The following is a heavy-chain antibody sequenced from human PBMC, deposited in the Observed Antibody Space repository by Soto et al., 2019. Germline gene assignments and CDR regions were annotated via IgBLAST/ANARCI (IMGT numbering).Heavy chain of an antibody. D-gene: IGHD2-2*01. CDR3: ARPFHGVPAAPRRAYYYYYYGMDV. Sequence: PGGSLRLSCAASGFTFSSYSMNWVRQAPGKGLEWVSYISSSSSTIYYADSAKGRFTISRDNAKNSLYLQMNSLRDEDTAVYYCARPFHGVPAAPRRAYYYYYYGMDVWGQGTTVTVSS. CDR1: GFTFSSYS. V-gene: IGHV3-48*02. J-gene: IGHJ6*02. CDR2: ISSSSSTI.